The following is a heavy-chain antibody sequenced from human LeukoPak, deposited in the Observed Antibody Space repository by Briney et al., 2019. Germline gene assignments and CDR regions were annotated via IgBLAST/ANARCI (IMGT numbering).Heavy chain of an antibody. Sequence: GGSLRLSCTASGFTFGDYAMSWVRQAPGKGLEWVSVIYSGGSTYYADSVKGRFTISRDNSKNTLYLQMNSLRAEDTAVYYCARDPVVPAAISHYGMDVWGQGTTVTVSS. D-gene: IGHD2-2*01. V-gene: IGHV3-66*01. CDR3: ARDPVVPAAISHYGMDV. CDR2: IYSGGST. J-gene: IGHJ6*02. CDR1: GFTFGDYA.